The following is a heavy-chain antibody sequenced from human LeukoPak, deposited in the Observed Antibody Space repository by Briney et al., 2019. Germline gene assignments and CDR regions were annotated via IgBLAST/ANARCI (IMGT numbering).Heavy chain of an antibody. CDR1: GFTFSSYG. V-gene: IGHV3-33*01. CDR2: IWYDGSNK. CDR3: ARDRIFNRHQFGRENWFDP. J-gene: IGHJ5*02. Sequence: GGSLRLSCAASGFTFSSYGMPWVRQAPGKGLEWVAVIWYDGSNKYYADSVKGRFTISRDNSKNTLYLQMNSLRAEDTAVYYCARDRIFNRHQFGRENWFDPWGQGTLVTVSS. D-gene: IGHD3-10*01.